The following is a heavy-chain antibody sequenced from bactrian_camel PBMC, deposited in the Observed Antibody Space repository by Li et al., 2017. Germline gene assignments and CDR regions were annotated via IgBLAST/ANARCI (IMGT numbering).Heavy chain of an antibody. D-gene: IGHD5*01. CDR3: AAGLYPPCLDLKAASIDY. CDR2: IYRREGST. CDR1: GLAYRRNF. Sequence: DVQLVESGGGSVQAGGSLRLSCASSGLAYRRNFMGWFRQAPGKEREGVAAIYRREGSTVYADSVKGRFTISQDNARKTVYLQMDSLTPEDTAVYYCAAGLYPPCLDLKAASIDYWGQGTQVTVS. V-gene: IGHV3S40*01. J-gene: IGHJ4*01.